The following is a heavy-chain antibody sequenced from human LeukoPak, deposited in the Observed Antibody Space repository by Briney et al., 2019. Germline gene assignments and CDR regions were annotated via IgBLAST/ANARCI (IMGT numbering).Heavy chain of an antibody. CDR2: IYYSGST. V-gene: IGHV4-59*01. D-gene: IGHD1-26*01. J-gene: IGHJ5*02. CDR3: ARDLPKLVGATA. CDR1: GGSLSSYY. Sequence: PSETLSLTCTVSGGSLSSYYWSWIRQPPGKGLEWIGYIYYSGSTNYNPSLTSRVTISVDTSKNTFSLKLSSVTAADTAVYYCARDLPKLVGATAWGQGTLVTVSS.